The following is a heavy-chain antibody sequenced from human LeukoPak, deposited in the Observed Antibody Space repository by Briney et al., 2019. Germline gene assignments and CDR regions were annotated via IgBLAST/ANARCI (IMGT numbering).Heavy chain of an antibody. J-gene: IGHJ5*02. V-gene: IGHV3-74*01. Sequence: PGGSLRLSCAASGFSFSTYWMHWVRQAQGEGLVWVSRISNDGTTTIYADSVKGRFTISRDNAKNTLYLQMDSLRAEDTAVYYCTRRVDATRWYDPWGQGTLVTVSS. D-gene: IGHD2-15*01. CDR2: ISNDGTTT. CDR1: GFSFSTYW. CDR3: TRRVDATRWYDP.